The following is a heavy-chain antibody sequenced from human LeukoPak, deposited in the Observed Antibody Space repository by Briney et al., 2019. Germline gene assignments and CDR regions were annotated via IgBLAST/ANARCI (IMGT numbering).Heavy chain of an antibody. CDR1: GYTFTSYY. CDR2: INPSGGST. CDR3: ALLESDTDYYYYYGMDV. V-gene: IGHV1-46*01. D-gene: IGHD2/OR15-2a*01. J-gene: IGHJ6*02. Sequence: ASVKVSCKASGYTFTSYYMHWVRQAPGQGLEWMGIINPSGGSTSYAQKFQGRATMTRDTSTSTVYMELSSLRSEDTAVYYCALLESDTDYYYYYGMDVWGQGTTVTVSS.